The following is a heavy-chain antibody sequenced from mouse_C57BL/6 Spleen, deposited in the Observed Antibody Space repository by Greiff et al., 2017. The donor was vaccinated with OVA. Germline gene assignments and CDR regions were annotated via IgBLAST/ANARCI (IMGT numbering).Heavy chain of an antibody. J-gene: IGHJ2*01. V-gene: IGHV5-16*01. CDR2: INYDGSST. CDR3: ARGGDGNFDY. D-gene: IGHD2-1*01. Sequence: EVKLVESEGGLVQPGSSMKLSCTASGFTFSDYYMAWVRQAPEKGLEWVANINYDGSSTYYLDSLKSRFIISRDNAKNILYLQMSSLKSEDTATYYCARGGDGNFDYWGKGTTLTVSS. CDR1: GFTFSDYY.